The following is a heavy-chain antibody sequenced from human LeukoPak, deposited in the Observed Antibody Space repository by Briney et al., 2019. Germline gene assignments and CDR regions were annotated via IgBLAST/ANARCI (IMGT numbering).Heavy chain of an antibody. CDR1: GFTFSIYW. Sequence: GGSLRLSCAASGFTFSIYWMSWVRQAPGKGLEWVANIKQDGSEKYYVDSVKGRFTISRDNAKNSLYLQMNSLRAEDRAVYYCARGVRYPDYWGQGTLVTVSS. D-gene: IGHD1-1*01. CDR2: IKQDGSEK. J-gene: IGHJ4*02. V-gene: IGHV3-7*01. CDR3: ARGVRYPDY.